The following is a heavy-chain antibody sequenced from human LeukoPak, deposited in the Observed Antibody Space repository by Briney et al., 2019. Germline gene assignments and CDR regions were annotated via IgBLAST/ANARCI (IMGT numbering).Heavy chain of an antibody. V-gene: IGHV4-59*01. D-gene: IGHD4-17*01. CDR3: ARGIESYGDYGY. CDR1: GGSISGSY. Sequence: SETLSLTCTVSGGSISGSYWRWIRQPPGKGLEWIAYMYNSGSTNYNPSLKSRVTISIDTSKNQFSLKLSSLTVADMAIYYCARGIESYGDYGYWGQGILVTVSS. J-gene: IGHJ4*02. CDR2: MYNSGST.